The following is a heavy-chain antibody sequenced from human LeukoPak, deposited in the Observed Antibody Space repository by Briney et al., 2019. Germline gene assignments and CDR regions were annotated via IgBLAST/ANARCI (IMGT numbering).Heavy chain of an antibody. D-gene: IGHD4-17*01. J-gene: IGHJ4*02. V-gene: IGHV4-34*01. CDR2: INHSGST. CDR3: ARSDLYGDYPPGKF. CDR1: GGSFSGYY. Sequence: PSETLSLTCAVYGGSFSGYYWSWIRQPPGKGLEWIGEINHSGSTNYNPSLKSRVTISVDTSKNQFSLKLSPVTAADTAVYYCARSDLYGDYPPGKFWGQGTLVTVSP.